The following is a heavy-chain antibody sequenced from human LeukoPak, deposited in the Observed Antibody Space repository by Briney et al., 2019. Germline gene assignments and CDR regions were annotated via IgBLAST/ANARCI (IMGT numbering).Heavy chain of an antibody. CDR2: IISSGSTI. Sequence: PGXSLRLSCAASGFTFSDYYMSWIRQAQGKGLEWVSYIISSGSTIYYSSSLKGLFTISRDNANNSLYLQMNSLTAEDTAVYYCARDDYDSSGYYLGYWGQGTLVTVSS. J-gene: IGHJ4*02. D-gene: IGHD3-22*01. CDR3: ARDDYDSSGYYLGY. V-gene: IGHV3-11*04. CDR1: GFTFSDYY.